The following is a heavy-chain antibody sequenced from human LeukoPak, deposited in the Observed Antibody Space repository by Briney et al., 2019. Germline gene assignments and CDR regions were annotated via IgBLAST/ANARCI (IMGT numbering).Heavy chain of an antibody. CDR1: GGSLSSYY. CDR2: IYTSGST. Sequence: SETQSLTCTVSGGSLSSYYWSWIRQPPGKGLEWIGYIYTSGSTNYNPSLKSRVTISVDTSKNQFSLKLSSVTAADTAVYYCARNIAAAGTYYYYYMDVWGKGTTVTVSS. CDR3: ARNIAAAGTYYYYYMDV. V-gene: IGHV4-4*09. D-gene: IGHD6-13*01. J-gene: IGHJ6*03.